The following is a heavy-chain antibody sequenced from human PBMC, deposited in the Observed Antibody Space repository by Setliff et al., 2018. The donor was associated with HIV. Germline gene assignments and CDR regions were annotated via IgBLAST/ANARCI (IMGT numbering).Heavy chain of an antibody. V-gene: IGHV3-74*01. D-gene: IGHD1-1*01. CDR3: AKDLVTTTGPDY. Sequence: GGSLRLSCVGSGFTFSNHWMQWVRQAPGKGLVWVSRINYHGSDISYADSVKGRFTISRDNAKNTVYLQMNSLRAEDTAVYYCAKDLVTTTGPDYWGQGTLVTVSS. J-gene: IGHJ4*02. CDR1: GFTFSNHW. CDR2: INYHGSDI.